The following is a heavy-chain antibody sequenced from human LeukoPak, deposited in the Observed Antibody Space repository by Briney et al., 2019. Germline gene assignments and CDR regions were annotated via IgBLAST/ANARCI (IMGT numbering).Heavy chain of an antibody. J-gene: IGHJ4*02. CDR2: INHSGST. CDR1: GGSFSGYY. Sequence: PSETLSLTCAVYGGSFSGYYWSWIRQPPGKGLGWIGEINHSGSTNYNPSLKSRVTISVDTSKNQFSLKLSSVTAADTAVYYCASAMVRGVIIRRGLDYWGQGTLVTVSS. V-gene: IGHV4-34*01. CDR3: ASAMVRGVIIRRGLDY. D-gene: IGHD3-10*01.